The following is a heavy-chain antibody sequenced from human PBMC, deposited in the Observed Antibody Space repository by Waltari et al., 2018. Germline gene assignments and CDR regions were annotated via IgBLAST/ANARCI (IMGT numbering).Heavy chain of an antibody. CDR3: AKGRWYFDF. CDR1: GLPFSTYA. V-gene: IGHV3-23*01. J-gene: IGHJ4*02. Sequence: EVQLLESGGGLVQPGGSLRLSCASSGLPFSTYAMSWVRQAPRRGLGWVSGMSGSGGNTYYADSVKGRFTISRDNSRNTLFLQMNRLRAEDTAVYYCAKGRWYFDFWGRGTLVTVPS. CDR2: MSGSGGNT.